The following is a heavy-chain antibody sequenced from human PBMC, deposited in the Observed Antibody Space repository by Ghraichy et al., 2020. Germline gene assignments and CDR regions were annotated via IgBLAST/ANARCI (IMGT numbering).Heavy chain of an antibody. CDR1: GFTFDSYS. J-gene: IGHJ6*02. D-gene: IGHD4-23*01. V-gene: IGHV3-48*02. CDR2: ITSSSRFT. CDR3: ARGSKVVRFYYYDGMDV. Sequence: GGSLRLSCVGSGFTFDSYSMNWVRQSPGKRPEWVSYITSSSRFTSYVDSVKGRFTISRDNAQNLLSLQMSSLTDEDTAVYYCARGSKVVRFYYYDGMDVWGQGTTVTVSS.